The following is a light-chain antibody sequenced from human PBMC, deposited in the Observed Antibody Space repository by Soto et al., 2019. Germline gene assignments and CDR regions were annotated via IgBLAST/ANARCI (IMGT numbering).Light chain of an antibody. Sequence: QSVLTQPPSVSGAPGQRVTISCTGSSSNIGAGYDVHWYQQLPGTAPKLLIYGNSNRPSGVPDRFSGSKSVTSASLAITGLQAEDEADYYCQSYDSSLSGWKVFGGGTKLTVL. J-gene: IGLJ2*01. V-gene: IGLV1-40*01. CDR2: GNS. CDR1: SSNIGAGYD. CDR3: QSYDSSLSGWKV.